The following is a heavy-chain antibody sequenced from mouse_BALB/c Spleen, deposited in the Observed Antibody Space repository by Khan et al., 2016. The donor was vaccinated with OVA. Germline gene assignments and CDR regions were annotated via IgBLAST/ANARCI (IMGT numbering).Heavy chain of an antibody. V-gene: IGHV2-6-1*01. D-gene: IGHD2-10*01. CDR1: GFSLTNSG. J-gene: IGHJ4*01. CDR3: ARQPYYHYNIMDY. CDR2: IWSDGST. Sequence: VQLVESGPGLVAPSQSLSITCTISGFSLTNSGVHWVRQPPGKGLEWLVVIWSDGSTTYNSALKSRLTISKDNSQSQVFLKMNSLQTDDTAMYFCARQPYYHYNIMDYWGQGTSVTVSS.